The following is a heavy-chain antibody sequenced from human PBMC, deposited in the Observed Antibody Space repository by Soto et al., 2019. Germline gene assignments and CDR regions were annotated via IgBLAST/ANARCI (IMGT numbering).Heavy chain of an antibody. V-gene: IGHV4-31*03. D-gene: IGHD5-18*01. CDR2: IYYSGST. J-gene: IGHJ4*02. CDR1: GGSISSGGYY. Sequence: PSETLSLTCTVSGGSISSGGYYWSWIRQHPGKGLEWIGYIYYSGSTYYNPSLKSRVTISVDTSKNQFSLKLSSVTAADTAVYYCARYSYGSEYYFDYWGQGTLVTVSS. CDR3: ARYSYGSEYYFDY.